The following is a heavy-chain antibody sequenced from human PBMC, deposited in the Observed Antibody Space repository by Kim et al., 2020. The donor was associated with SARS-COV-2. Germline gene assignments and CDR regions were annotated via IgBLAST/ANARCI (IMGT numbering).Heavy chain of an antibody. J-gene: IGHJ5*02. V-gene: IGHV3-74*01. Sequence: GGSLRLSCAASGFTFSSYWLNWVRQVPGKGLVWVSRINTDGSATISADSVEGRFTISRDNAKNTLYLQMNSLRVEDTAVYYCVRGGAHAGIAVSWGQGTLVTVSS. CDR1: GFTFSSYW. CDR3: VRGGAHAGIAVS. CDR2: INTDGSAT. D-gene: IGHD6-19*01.